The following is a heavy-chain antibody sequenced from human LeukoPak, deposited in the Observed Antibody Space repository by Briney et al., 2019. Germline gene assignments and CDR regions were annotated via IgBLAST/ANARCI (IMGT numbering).Heavy chain of an antibody. V-gene: IGHV3-9*01. CDR2: IDWNSRST. CDR3: ARDRRPLTGYNAQDY. J-gene: IGHJ4*02. D-gene: IGHD3-9*01. Sequence: GPEWVSRIDWNSRSTVYADSVRGRFTISRDNAKNSLYLQMNSLRPEDTALYYCARDRRPLTGYNAQDYWGQGTLVTVSS.